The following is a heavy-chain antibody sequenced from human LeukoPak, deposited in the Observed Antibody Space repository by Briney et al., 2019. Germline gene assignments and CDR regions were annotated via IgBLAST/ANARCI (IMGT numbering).Heavy chain of an antibody. D-gene: IGHD4-23*01. CDR2: ISSSSRYI. CDR3: AREYGGFDY. V-gene: IGHV3-21*01. J-gene: IGHJ4*02. Sequence: GGSLRLSCAAPGFIFSSYSMNWVRQAPGKGLEWVSSISSSSRYIDYADSVKGRFTISRDNAKNSLYLQMNSLRAEDTAVYYCAREYGGFDYWGQGTLVTVSS. CDR1: GFIFSSYS.